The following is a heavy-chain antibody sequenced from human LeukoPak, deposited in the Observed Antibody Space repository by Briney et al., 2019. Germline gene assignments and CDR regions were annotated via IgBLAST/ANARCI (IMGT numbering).Heavy chain of an antibody. V-gene: IGHV1-2*06. CDR3: ARDLNCSGSSCYFIPNYYYYMDV. CDR2: INPNSGGT. CDR1: GYTFTGYY. D-gene: IGHD2-15*01. J-gene: IGHJ6*03. Sequence: ASVKVSCKASGYTFTGYYMHWVRQAPGQGLEWMGRINPNSGGTNYAQKFQGRVTMTRDTSISTAYMELSRLRSDDTAVYYCARDLNCSGSSCYFIPNYYYYMDVWGKGTTVTVSS.